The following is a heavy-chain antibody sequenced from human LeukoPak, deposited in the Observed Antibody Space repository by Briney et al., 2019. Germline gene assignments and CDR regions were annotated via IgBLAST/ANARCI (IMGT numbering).Heavy chain of an antibody. D-gene: IGHD6-6*01. J-gene: IGHJ5*02. V-gene: IGHV1-8*01. CDR2: MNPNSGNT. CDR1: GYTFTSYD. Sequence: ASVKVSCKASGYTFTSYDINWVRQATGQGLEWMGWMNPNSGNTGYAQKFQGRVTMTRNTSISTAYMELSSLRSEDTAVYYCARSSSGAASGIPWGQGTLVTVSS. CDR3: ARSSSGAASGIP.